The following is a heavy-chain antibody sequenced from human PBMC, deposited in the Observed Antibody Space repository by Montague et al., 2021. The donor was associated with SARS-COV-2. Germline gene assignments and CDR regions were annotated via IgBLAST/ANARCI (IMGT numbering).Heavy chain of an antibody. V-gene: IGHV4-59*01. D-gene: IGHD3-22*01. CDR2: IYYSGST. CDR3: ARGMHYNDSNCYYFDY. Sequence: SETLSLTCTVSGGSISNYYWSWIRQSPGKGLEWIGYIYYSGSTNYNPSLKSRVTISVDTSKNQFSLKLSSVTAADTAVYYCARGMHYNDSNCYYFDYWGQGTLVTVSS. J-gene: IGHJ4*02. CDR1: GGSISNYY.